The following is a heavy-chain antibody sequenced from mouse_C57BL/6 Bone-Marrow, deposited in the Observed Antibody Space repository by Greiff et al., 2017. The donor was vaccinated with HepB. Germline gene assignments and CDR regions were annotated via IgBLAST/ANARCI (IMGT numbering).Heavy chain of an antibody. CDR3: ARRDYGSSHPDY. CDR2: IDPSDSYT. V-gene: IGHV1-69*01. D-gene: IGHD1-1*01. CDR1: GYTFTSYW. Sequence: VQLQQSGAELVMPGASVKLSCKASGYTFTSYWMHWVKQRPGQGLEWIGEIDPSDSYTNYNQKFKGKSTLTVDKSSSTAYMQLSSLTSEDSAVYYCARRDYGSSHPDYWGQGTTLTVSS. J-gene: IGHJ2*01.